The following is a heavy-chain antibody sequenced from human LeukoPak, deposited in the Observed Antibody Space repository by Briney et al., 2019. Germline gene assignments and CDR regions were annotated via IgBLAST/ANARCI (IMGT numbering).Heavy chain of an antibody. Sequence: SETLSLTCTASGGSISSSGCYWGWIRQPPGKGLEWIASINYSGTTYYNPSLKSRVTISEDRSKNQFSLKLSSVTAADTAVYYCAILRDGRWLLEYWGQGTLVTVSS. CDR2: INYSGTT. CDR1: GGSISSSGCY. D-gene: IGHD5-24*01. CDR3: AILRDGRWLLEY. J-gene: IGHJ4*02. V-gene: IGHV4-39*01.